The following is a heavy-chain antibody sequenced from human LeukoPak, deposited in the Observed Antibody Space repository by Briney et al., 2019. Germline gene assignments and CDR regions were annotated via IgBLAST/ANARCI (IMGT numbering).Heavy chain of an antibody. J-gene: IGHJ6*02. D-gene: IGHD3-16*01. CDR2: IKSKTDGGTT. CDR1: GFTFSDAW. Sequence: MPGGSLRLSCAASGFTFSDAWMTWVRQAPGKGPEWVGHIKSKTDGGTTDYVAPVKGRFTISRDDSKKTLYLQMNSLKIEDTAMYYCTTAPYYYGLGIRSGDMDVWGQGTTVTVCS. V-gene: IGHV3-15*01. CDR3: TTAPYYYGLGIRSGDMDV.